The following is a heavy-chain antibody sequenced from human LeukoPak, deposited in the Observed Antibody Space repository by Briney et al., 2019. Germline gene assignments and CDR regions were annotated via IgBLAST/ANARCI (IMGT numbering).Heavy chain of an antibody. CDR3: ARDPPTVTEFDY. D-gene: IGHD4-11*01. J-gene: IGHJ4*02. V-gene: IGHV3-21*01. CDR2: INSSSSYI. Sequence: GGSLRLSCAASGFTFSSYSMNWVRQAPGKGLEWVSSINSSSSYIYYADSVKGRFTISRDNAKNSLYLQMNSLRAEDTAVYYCARDPPTVTEFDYWGQGTLVTVSS. CDR1: GFTFSSYS.